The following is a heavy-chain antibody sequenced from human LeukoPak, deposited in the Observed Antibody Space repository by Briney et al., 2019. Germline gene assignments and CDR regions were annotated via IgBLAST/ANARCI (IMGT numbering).Heavy chain of an antibody. J-gene: IGHJ5*02. V-gene: IGHV3-21*01. CDR2: ISSSSSYI. D-gene: IGHD3-16*02. CDR1: GFTFNNYA. Sequence: GGSLRLSCAASGFTFNNYAMSWVRQAPGKGLEWVSSISSSSSYIYYADSVKGRFTISRDNAKNSLYLQMNSLRAEDTAVYYCARAGAYRSKYNWFDPWGQGTLVTVSS. CDR3: ARAGAYRSKYNWFDP.